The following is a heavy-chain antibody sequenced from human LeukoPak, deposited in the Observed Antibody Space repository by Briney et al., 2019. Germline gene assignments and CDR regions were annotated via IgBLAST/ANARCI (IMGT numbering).Heavy chain of an antibody. D-gene: IGHD1-7*01. CDR3: AKNYRSAYNWFDP. CDR2: INPNSGGT. V-gene: IGHV1-2*06. CDR1: GYTFTGYY. J-gene: IGHJ5*02. Sequence: ASVKVSCKASGYTFTGYYMHWVRQAPGQGLEWMGRINPNSGGTNYAQKFQGRVTMTRDTSISTAYMELSRLRSDDTAVYYCAKNYRSAYNWFDPWGQGTLVTVSS.